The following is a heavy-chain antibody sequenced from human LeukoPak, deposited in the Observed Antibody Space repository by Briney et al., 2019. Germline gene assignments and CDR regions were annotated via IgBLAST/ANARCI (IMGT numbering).Heavy chain of an antibody. CDR3: ARDTVTTFRFRDYQHYGMDV. J-gene: IGHJ6*02. CDR1: GFTVSSNY. Sequence: TGGSLRLSCAASGFTVSSNYMSWVRQAPGKGLEWVSVIYSGGSTYYADSVKGRFTISRDNSKNTLYLQMNSLRAEDTAVYYCARDTVTTFRFRDYQHYGMDVWGQGTTVTVSS. CDR2: IYSGGST. D-gene: IGHD4-17*01. V-gene: IGHV3-53*01.